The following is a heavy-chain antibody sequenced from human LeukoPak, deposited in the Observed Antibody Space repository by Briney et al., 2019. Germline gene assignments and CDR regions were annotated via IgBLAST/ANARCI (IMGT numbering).Heavy chain of an antibody. D-gene: IGHD1-26*01. CDR2: IYTSGST. CDR1: GGSISSGSYY. CDR3: ARVGIVGVTVDI. J-gene: IGHJ3*02. Sequence: SETLSLTCTVSGGSISSGSYYWSWIRQPAGKGLEWIGRIYTSGSTNYNPSLKSRVTISVDTSKNQFSLKLSSVTAADTAVYYCARVGIVGVTVDIWGQGTMVTVSS. V-gene: IGHV4-61*02.